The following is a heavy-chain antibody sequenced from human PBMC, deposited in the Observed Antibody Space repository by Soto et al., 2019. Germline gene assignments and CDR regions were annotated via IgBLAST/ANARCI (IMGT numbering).Heavy chain of an antibody. V-gene: IGHV1-18*01. CDR2: ISAYNGNT. CDR1: GYTSTSYG. Sequence: EASVKVSCKASGYTSTSYGISWVRQAPGQGLEWMGWISAYNGNTNYAQKLQGRVTMTTDTSTSTAYMELRSLRSDDTAVYYCARENSSGWYEAFDIWGQGTMVTVS. J-gene: IGHJ3*02. CDR3: ARENSSGWYEAFDI. D-gene: IGHD6-19*01.